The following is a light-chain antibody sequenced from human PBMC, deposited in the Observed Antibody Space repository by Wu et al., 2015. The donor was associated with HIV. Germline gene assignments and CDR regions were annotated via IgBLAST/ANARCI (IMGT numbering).Light chain of an antibody. CDR3: QQRSNWPLT. J-gene: IGKJ4*01. CDR2: MHP. V-gene: IGKV3-11*01. Sequence: YTQKPRPRLHVSSSXMHPQATWHPTRFSGSGSGTDFTLTISSLQPEDYAVYYCQQRSNWPLTFGGGTKVEIK.